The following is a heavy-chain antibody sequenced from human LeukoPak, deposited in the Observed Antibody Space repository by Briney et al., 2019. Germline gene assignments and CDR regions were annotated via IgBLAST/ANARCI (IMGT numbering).Heavy chain of an antibody. CDR3: ARDRVVVTAIFTDYFDY. D-gene: IGHD2-21*02. J-gene: IGHJ4*02. CDR2: IYTSGST. Sequence: IPSETLSLTCTVSGGSISSYYWSWIRQPAGKGLEWIGRIYTSGSTNYNPSLKSRVTMSVDTSKIQFSLKLSSVTAADTAVYYCARDRVVVTAIFTDYFDYWGQGTLVTVSS. CDR1: GGSISSYY. V-gene: IGHV4-4*07.